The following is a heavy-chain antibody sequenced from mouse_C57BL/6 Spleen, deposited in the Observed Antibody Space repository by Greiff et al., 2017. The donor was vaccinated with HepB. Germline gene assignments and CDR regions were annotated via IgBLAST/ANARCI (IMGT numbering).Heavy chain of an antibody. CDR1: GFTFSDYG. V-gene: IGHV5-17*01. CDR2: ISSGSSTI. Sequence: EVHLVESGGGLVKPGGSLKLSCAASGFTFSDYGMHWVRQAPEKGLEWVAYISSGSSTIYYADTVKGRFTISRDNAKHTLFLQMTSLRSEDTAMYYCAKNYYGSSAYFDYWGQGTTLTVSS. CDR3: AKNYYGSSAYFDY. J-gene: IGHJ2*01. D-gene: IGHD1-1*01.